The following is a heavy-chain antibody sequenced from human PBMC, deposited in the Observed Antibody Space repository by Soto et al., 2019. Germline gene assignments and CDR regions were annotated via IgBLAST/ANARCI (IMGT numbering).Heavy chain of an antibody. D-gene: IGHD3-9*01. CDR1: GYTFTIYS. CDR3: ERLAYDILTGYKLDY. V-gene: IGHV1-18*01. CDR2: ISAYNGNT. Sequence: GASVKVSSKASGYTFTIYSINWVRQAPGLRLEWMGWISAYNGNTNYAQKHQGRVTMTTATSTSSAYMELRSLRSDDTAFYFCERLAYDILTGYKLDYWGQGTLVTVSS. J-gene: IGHJ4*02.